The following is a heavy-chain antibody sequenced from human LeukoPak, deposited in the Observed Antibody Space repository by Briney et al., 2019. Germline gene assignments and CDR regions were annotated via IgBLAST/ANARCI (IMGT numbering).Heavy chain of an antibody. CDR1: GFTFSSYG. J-gene: IGHJ4*02. CDR2: IRYDASNK. D-gene: IGHD1-1*01. Sequence: PGGSLRLSCAASGFTFSSYGMHWVRQAPGKGLEWVAFIRYDASNKYYADSVKGRFTISRDNSKNTLYVQMNSLRADDTAVYYCTQIEWDRWRGWGQGTLVTVSS. V-gene: IGHV3-30*02. CDR3: TQIEWDRWRG.